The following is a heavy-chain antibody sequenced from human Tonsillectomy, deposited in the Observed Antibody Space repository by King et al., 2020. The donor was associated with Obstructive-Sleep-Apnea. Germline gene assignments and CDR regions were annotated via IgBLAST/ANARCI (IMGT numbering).Heavy chain of an antibody. CDR2: ISGGDGRA. CDR1: GFTFSSYA. V-gene: IGHV3-23*04. CDR3: AKPPVYTGREGLDY. D-gene: IGHD2-2*02. J-gene: IGHJ4*02. Sequence: VQLVESGGGLVQPGGSLRLSCAASGFTFSSYAMNWVRQAPGKGLEWVSAISGGDGRAYYADSVKGRFTISRDNSKNTLYLQMNSLSAEDTAVYYCAKPPVYTGREGLDYWGQGTLVTVSS.